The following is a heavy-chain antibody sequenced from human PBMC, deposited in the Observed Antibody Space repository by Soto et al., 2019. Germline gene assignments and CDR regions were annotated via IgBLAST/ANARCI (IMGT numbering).Heavy chain of an antibody. V-gene: IGHV4-59*08. CDR2: IYYNGRT. CDR1: GGSINNYY. D-gene: IGHD4-17*01. J-gene: IGHJ4*02. Sequence: QVQLQESGPGLVKPSETLSLTCTVSGGSINNYYWSWIRQPPGRGLEWIAYIYYNGRTNYNPSLKSRVTISVDTSQSQFSLKLSSVTAADTAVYYCARHAAVTSSPLDCWGQGTLVTVSS. CDR3: ARHAAVTSSPLDC.